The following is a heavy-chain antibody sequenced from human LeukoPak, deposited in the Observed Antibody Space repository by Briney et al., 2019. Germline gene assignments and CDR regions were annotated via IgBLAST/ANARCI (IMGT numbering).Heavy chain of an antibody. CDR2: ISAYSGNT. D-gene: IGHD2-2*01. J-gene: IGHJ5*02. V-gene: IGHV1-18*01. CDR3: ARDRVPAAQTAIWFDP. CDR1: GYTFTSYG. Sequence: GASVKVSCKASGYTFTSYGISWVRQAPGQGLEWMGWISAYSGNTNYAQKLQGRVTMTTDTSTSTAYMELRSLRSDDTAVYYCARDRVPAAQTAIWFDPWGQGTLVTVSS.